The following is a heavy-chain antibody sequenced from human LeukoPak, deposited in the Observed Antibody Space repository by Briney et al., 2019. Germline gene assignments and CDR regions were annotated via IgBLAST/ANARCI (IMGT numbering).Heavy chain of an antibody. V-gene: IGHV1-46*01. CDR3: ARATMYYYDSRVGAFDI. CDR1: GYTFTSYY. CDR2: INPSGGST. J-gene: IGHJ3*02. D-gene: IGHD3-22*01. Sequence: GASVKVSCKASGYTFTSYYMHWVRQAPGQGLEWMGIINPSGGSTSYAQKFQGRVTMTRDMSTSTVYMELSSLRSEDTAVYYCARATMYYYDSRVGAFDIWGQGTMVTVSS.